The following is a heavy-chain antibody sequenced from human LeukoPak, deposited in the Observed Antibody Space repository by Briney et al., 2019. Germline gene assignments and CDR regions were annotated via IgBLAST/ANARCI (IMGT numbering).Heavy chain of an antibody. Sequence: GASVKVSCKASGGTFSSYAISWVRQAPGQWLEWMGGIIPIFGTANYAQKFQGRVTITADESTSTAYMELSSLRSEDTAVYYCARLSSGYYYDWFDPWGQGTLVTVSS. CDR3: ARLSSGYYYDWFDP. J-gene: IGHJ5*02. D-gene: IGHD3-22*01. V-gene: IGHV1-69*13. CDR2: IIPIFGTA. CDR1: GGTFSSYA.